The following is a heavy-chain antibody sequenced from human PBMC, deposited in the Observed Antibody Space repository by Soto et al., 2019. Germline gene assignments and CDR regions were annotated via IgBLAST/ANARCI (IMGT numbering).Heavy chain of an antibody. D-gene: IGHD6-19*01. CDR3: ARTKDYSSSLDH. J-gene: IGHJ5*02. Sequence: TLSLPCTVCVGSSSSVGYYWTWIRQHPVKGLEWIGCIYYSGRTYYNPSLKSRLTISVDTSKRQFSLKLSSVTAADTAIYYCARTKDYSSSLDHWGQGALVTVSS. V-gene: IGHV4-31*03. CDR2: IYYSGRT. CDR1: VGSSSSVGYY.